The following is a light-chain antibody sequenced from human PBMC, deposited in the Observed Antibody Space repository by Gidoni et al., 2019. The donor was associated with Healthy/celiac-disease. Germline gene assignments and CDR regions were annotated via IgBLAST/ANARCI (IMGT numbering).Light chain of an antibody. Sequence: EIVFTQSPATLSLSPGESATLACRASQSVSSYLAWYQQKPGQAPRLLIYDASNRATGIPARFSGSGSGTDFTLTISSLEPEDFAVYYCQQRSNWPTFGQGTKVEIK. V-gene: IGKV3-11*01. J-gene: IGKJ1*01. CDR2: DAS. CDR1: QSVSSY. CDR3: QQRSNWPT.